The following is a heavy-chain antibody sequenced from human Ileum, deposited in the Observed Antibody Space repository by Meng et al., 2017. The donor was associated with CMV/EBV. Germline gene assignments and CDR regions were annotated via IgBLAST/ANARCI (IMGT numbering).Heavy chain of an antibody. V-gene: IGHV6-1*01. CDR1: GDSVSSTTVT. CDR2: TYYRSKWFN. J-gene: IGHJ4*02. CDR3: VRLTGNSWLDY. D-gene: IGHD6-13*01. Sequence: QVQLQQQGPGLVKTSPTLLLAWAISGDSVSSTTVTWNWIRQSPSRGLEWLGRTYYRSKWFNDYALSVRGRITINPDISKNQLSLQLNSVTPEDTAVYYCVRLTGNSWLDYWGRGTLVTVSS.